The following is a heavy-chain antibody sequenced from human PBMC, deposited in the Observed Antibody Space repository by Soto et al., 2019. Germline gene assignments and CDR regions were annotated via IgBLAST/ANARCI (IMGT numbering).Heavy chain of an antibody. CDR3: ARASRKVPGNSYGSFDY. D-gene: IGHD5-18*01. CDR1: GYTFTNYD. Sequence: ASVKVSCKASGYTFTNYDINWVRQGTGQGLEWMGWVNPDTGNTGFVHKFQGRVALTWNSSTSTAYMDLSSLRSEDTALYYCARASRKVPGNSYGSFDYWGQGTVVTVSS. J-gene: IGHJ4*02. V-gene: IGHV1-8*01. CDR2: VNPDTGNT.